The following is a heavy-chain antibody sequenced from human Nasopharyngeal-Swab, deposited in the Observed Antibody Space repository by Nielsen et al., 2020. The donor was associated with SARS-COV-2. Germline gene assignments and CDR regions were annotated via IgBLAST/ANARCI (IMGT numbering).Heavy chain of an antibody. Sequence: VRQMPGKGLEWIGGIYYSGSTYYNPSLKSRVTISVDTSKNQFSLKLSSVTAADTAVYYCASSIRYSGYDLGFDYWGQGTLVTVSS. V-gene: IGHV4-39*07. CDR2: IYYSGST. D-gene: IGHD5-12*01. J-gene: IGHJ4*02. CDR3: ASSIRYSGYDLGFDY.